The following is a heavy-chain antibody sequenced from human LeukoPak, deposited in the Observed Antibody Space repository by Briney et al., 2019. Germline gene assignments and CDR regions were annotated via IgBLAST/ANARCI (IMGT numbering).Heavy chain of an antibody. CDR1: GDSVSSNSAT. CDR2: TYYRSKWYN. V-gene: IGHV6-1*01. D-gene: IGHD6-25*01. CDR3: ARAMRIAAAGTFYFDY. Sequence: SQALSLTCAISGDSVSSNSATWNWIRQSLSRGLEWLGRTYYRSKWYNDYAVSVKSRITINPDTSKNQFSLQLNSVTPEDTAVYYCARAMRIAAAGTFYFDYWGQGTLVTVSS. J-gene: IGHJ4*02.